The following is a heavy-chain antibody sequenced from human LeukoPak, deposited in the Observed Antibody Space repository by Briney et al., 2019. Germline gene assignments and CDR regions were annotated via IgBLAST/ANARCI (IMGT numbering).Heavy chain of an antibody. V-gene: IGHV4-59*11. D-gene: IGHD5-24*01. Sequence: SETLSLTCTVSGGSISSHYWSWIRQPPGKGLEWIGYIYYSGSTNCNPSLKSRVTISVDTSKNQFSLKLSSVTAADTAVYYCARGRWLPSPFDYWGQGTLVTVSS. CDR1: GGSISSHY. CDR2: IYYSGST. J-gene: IGHJ4*02. CDR3: ARGRWLPSPFDY.